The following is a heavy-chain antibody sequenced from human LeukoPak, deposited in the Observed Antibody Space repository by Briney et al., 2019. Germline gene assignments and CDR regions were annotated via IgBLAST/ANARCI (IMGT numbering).Heavy chain of an antibody. V-gene: IGHV4-34*01. Sequence: SETLSLTCAVYGGSFSGYYWSWIRQPPGKGLEWIGEINQSGSTNYNPSLKSRVTISVDTSKNQFSLKLSSVTAADTAVYYCARALYSGYENNWFDPWGQGTLVTVSS. CDR3: ARALYSGYENNWFDP. D-gene: IGHD5-12*01. CDR2: INQSGST. CDR1: GGSFSGYY. J-gene: IGHJ5*02.